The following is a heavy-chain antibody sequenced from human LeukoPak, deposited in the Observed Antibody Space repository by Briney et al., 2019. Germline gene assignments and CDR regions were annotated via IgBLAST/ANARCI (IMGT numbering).Heavy chain of an antibody. J-gene: IGHJ4*02. V-gene: IGHV3-43*02. CDR3: AKARRSGTHYSDFDF. CDR1: GFNFDEYA. D-gene: IGHD1-26*01. CDR2: IGGDGGTT. Sequence: PGGSLRLSCAASGFNFDEYAMYWVRQAPGKGLEWVSLIGGDGGTTSYADSVKGRFTISRDNSENSLNLQMKSLRSEDTALYYCAKARRSGTHYSDFDFWGQGTLVTVSS.